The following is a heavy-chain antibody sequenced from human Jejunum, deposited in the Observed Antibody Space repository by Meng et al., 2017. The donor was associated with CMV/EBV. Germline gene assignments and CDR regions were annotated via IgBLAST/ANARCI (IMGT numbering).Heavy chain of an antibody. V-gene: IGHV3-48*04. Sequence: AASGLDFNTYTMNWVRQAPGKGLEWISSISSSGDTIYYADSVKGRFTISRDNAKNSLYLQMNSLRAEDTAVYYCARGDYDFWGGYWGQGALVTVSS. CDR1: GLDFNTYT. CDR3: ARGDYDFWGGY. CDR2: ISSSGDTI. J-gene: IGHJ4*02. D-gene: IGHD3-3*01.